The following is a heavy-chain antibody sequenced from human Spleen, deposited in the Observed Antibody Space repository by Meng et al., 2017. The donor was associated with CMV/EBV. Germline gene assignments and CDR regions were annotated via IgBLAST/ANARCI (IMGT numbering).Heavy chain of an antibody. J-gene: IGHJ5*02. CDR2: ISSSTTFI. CDR3: SRDLRSLTSIAVGFDP. Sequence: GESLKISCAASGFTFSSYSMDWVRQAPGMGLEWVSSISSSTTFIYYADSVKGRFTISRDNAKNSLYLQMNSLRAEDTAVYYCSRDLRSLTSIAVGFDPWGQGTLVTVSS. D-gene: IGHD6-19*01. CDR1: GFTFSSYS. V-gene: IGHV3-21*06.